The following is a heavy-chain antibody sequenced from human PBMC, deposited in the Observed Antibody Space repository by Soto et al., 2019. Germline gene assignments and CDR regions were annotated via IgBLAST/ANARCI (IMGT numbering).Heavy chain of an antibody. J-gene: IGHJ4*02. Sequence: SETLSLTCTVSGGSISSGGYSWSWIRQPPGKGLECIGYIYHSGSTYYSPSLKSRVTISVDRSKNQFSLKLSSVTAADTAVYYCARGPPLGYWGQGTLVTVSS. CDR2: IYHSGST. V-gene: IGHV4-30-2*01. CDR3: ARGPPLGY. CDR1: GGSISSGGYS.